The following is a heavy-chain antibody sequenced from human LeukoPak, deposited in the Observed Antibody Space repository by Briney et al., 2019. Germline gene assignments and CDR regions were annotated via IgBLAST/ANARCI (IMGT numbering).Heavy chain of an antibody. Sequence: GGSLRLSCAASGFTFSGSAMHWVRQASGKGLEWVGRIRSKANSYATAYAASVKGRFTISRDDSKNTAYLQMNSLKTEDTAVYYCTIRDYYDSSGYSFPRSFDYWGQGTLVTVSS. J-gene: IGHJ4*02. CDR1: GFTFSGSA. CDR3: TIRDYYDSSGYSFPRSFDY. CDR2: IRSKANSYAT. D-gene: IGHD3-22*01. V-gene: IGHV3-73*01.